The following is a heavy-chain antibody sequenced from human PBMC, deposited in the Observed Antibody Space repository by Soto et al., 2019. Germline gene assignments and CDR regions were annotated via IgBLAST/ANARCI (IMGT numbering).Heavy chain of an antibody. D-gene: IGHD5-12*01. V-gene: IGHV4-59*01. Sequence: SETLSLTCNVSGGSISSYYWSWIRQPPGKGLEWIGYIYYSGSTNYNPSLKSRVTISVDTSKNQFSLKLSSVTAADTAVYYCARGGGRYSGYEMFHYWGQGTLVTVAS. CDR1: GGSISSYY. CDR3: ARGGGRYSGYEMFHY. CDR2: IYYSGST. J-gene: IGHJ4*02.